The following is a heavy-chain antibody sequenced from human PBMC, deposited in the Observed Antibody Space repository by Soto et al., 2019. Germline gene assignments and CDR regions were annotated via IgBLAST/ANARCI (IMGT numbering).Heavy chain of an antibody. D-gene: IGHD2-8*02. CDR1: GFDFSNSG. J-gene: IGHJ4*02. CDR3: ARDYARGWCQF. CDR2: ISFAGYK. Sequence: QVKLVESGGGVVQPGTSLRLSCTASGFDFSNSGIQWVRQTPGKGLEWVALISFAGYKYYVDSVKGRFTISRDNPTNTVYLQMNRLRPEDTGVYYCARDYARGWCQFWGQGTLVTVSS. V-gene: IGHV3-30*03.